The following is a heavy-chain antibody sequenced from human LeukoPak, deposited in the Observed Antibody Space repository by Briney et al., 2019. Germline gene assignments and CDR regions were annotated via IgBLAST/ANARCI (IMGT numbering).Heavy chain of an antibody. J-gene: IGHJ6*02. Sequence: ASVKVSCKASGYTFTSYGISWLRQAPGQGLEWMGWISAYNGNTNYAQKLQGRVTMTTDTSTSTAYMELRSLRSDDTAVYYCARSGDYVFSSYGMDVWGQGTTVTVSS. V-gene: IGHV1-18*01. CDR2: ISAYNGNT. CDR3: ARSGDYVFSSYGMDV. CDR1: GYTFTSYG. D-gene: IGHD4-17*01.